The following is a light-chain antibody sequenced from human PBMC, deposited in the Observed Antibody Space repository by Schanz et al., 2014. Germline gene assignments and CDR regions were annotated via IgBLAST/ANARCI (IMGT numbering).Light chain of an antibody. CDR2: DTS. CDR1: QSVSSN. J-gene: IGKJ3*01. CDR3: QQRGDNWPVT. V-gene: IGKV3-11*01. Sequence: EIVMTQSPATLSVSPGEGATLSCRASQSVSSNLAWYQQKPGQAPRLLIYDTSNRATGIPARFSGSGSGTDFTLTISSLEPEDFAVYYCQQRGDNWPVTFGPGTKVDIK.